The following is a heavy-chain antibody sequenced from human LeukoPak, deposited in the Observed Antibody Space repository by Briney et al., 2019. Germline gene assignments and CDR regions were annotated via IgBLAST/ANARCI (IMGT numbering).Heavy chain of an antibody. D-gene: IGHD4-17*01. J-gene: IGHJ1*01. V-gene: IGHV3-7*03. Sequence: PGGSLRLSCAASGFTFGYFWMSWVRQAPGRGLQWVASMKGDGSLIHYVDSVKGRFTISRDNARNSLYLQMNSLRAEDTAVYYCAKSDLMSEVYGDYVPYFQHWGQGTLVTVSS. CDR2: MKGDGSLI. CDR3: AKSDLMSEVYGDYVPYFQH. CDR1: GFTFGYFW.